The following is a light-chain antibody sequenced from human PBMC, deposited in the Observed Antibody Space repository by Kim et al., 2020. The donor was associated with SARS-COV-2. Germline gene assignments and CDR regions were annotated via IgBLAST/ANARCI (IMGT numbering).Light chain of an antibody. CDR1: SHDVGGYNY. J-gene: IGLJ2*01. V-gene: IGLV2-11*03. CDR2: DVS. CDR3: CSYAGSYTV. Sequence: PGQSVTISCPGTSHDVGGYNYVFWYQQHPGKAPRLMISDVSNRPSGVPDRFSGSKSGNTASLTISGLQPEDEADYSCCSYAGSYTVFGGGTQLTVL.